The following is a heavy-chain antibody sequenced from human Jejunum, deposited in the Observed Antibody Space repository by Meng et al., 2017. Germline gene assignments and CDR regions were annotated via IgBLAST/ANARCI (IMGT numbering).Heavy chain of an antibody. CDR3: AKKLVRGETHAFDT. CDR1: GFTFTSFA. Sequence: GGSLRLSCATSGFTFTSFAMSWVRQAPGKGLERVTAISPSGDFTLYADSVKGRFTISRDNSRNTLHLQMNSLRAEDTALYYCAKKLVRGETHAFDTWGQGTMVTVSS. CDR2: ISPSGDFT. D-gene: IGHD3-10*01. J-gene: IGHJ3*02. V-gene: IGHV3-23*01.